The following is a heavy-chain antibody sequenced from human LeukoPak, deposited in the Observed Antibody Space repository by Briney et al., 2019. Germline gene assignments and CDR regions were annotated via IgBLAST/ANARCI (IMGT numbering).Heavy chain of an antibody. V-gene: IGHV3-74*01. CDR3: ASYHTAMDDYYYDY. CDR2: INSDGSST. CDR1: GFTFSSYW. Sequence: PGGALRLSCAASGFTFSSYWMHWVRQAPGKGLVWVSRINSDGSSTSYADSVKGRFTISRDNAKNTLYLQMNTLRAEDTAVYYCASYHTAMDDYYYDYCGQGTLVTVSS. J-gene: IGHJ4*02. D-gene: IGHD5-18*01.